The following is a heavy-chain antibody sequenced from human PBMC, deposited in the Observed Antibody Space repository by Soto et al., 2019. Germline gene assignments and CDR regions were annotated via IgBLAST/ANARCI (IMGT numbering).Heavy chain of an antibody. CDR3: AARSVAAAGLVFDY. CDR2: IVVGSGNT. Sequence: SVKISCKASGFTFTSSAVQWVRQARGQRLEWIGWIVVGSGNTNYAQKFQERVTITRDMSTSTAYMELSSLRSEDTAVYYCAARSVAAAGLVFDYWGQGTLVTVSS. CDR1: GFTFTSSA. D-gene: IGHD6-13*01. J-gene: IGHJ4*02. V-gene: IGHV1-58*01.